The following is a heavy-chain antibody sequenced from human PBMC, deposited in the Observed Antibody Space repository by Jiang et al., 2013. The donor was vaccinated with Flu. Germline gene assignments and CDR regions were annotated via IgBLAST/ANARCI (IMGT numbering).Heavy chain of an antibody. CDR3: ARSASGSGYYPLDY. V-gene: IGHV1-69*04. CDR2: IIPILGIA. Sequence: SGAEVKKPGSSVKVSCKASGGTFSSYAISWVRQAPGQGLEWMGRIIPILGIANYAQKFQGRVTITADKSTSTAYMELSSLRSEDTAVYYCARSASGSGYYPLDYWGQGTLVTVSS. CDR1: GGTFSSYA. D-gene: IGHD3-3*01. J-gene: IGHJ4*02.